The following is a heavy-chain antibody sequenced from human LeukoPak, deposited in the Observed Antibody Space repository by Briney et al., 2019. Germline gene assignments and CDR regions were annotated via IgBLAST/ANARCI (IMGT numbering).Heavy chain of an antibody. CDR1: GFSLRAGGVG. J-gene: IGHJ4*02. Sequence: SGPTLVNPTQTLTLTCSFSGFSLRAGGVGVGWIRQPPGKALDWLALIYWDDDKRYSPSLKSRLTITKDTSNNQVLLTMTNMDPVDTATYYCAHSLDYGGNSAYFDYWGQGTLVTVSS. CDR3: AHSLDYGGNSAYFDY. CDR2: IYWDDDK. V-gene: IGHV2-5*02. D-gene: IGHD4-23*01.